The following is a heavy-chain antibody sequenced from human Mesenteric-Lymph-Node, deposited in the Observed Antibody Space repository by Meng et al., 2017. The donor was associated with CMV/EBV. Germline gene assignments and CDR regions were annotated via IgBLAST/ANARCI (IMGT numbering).Heavy chain of an antibody. Sequence: LTCSTSGFDFDSYALHWVRQAPGKGLEWVAINSLDGGNKCYAVSAKSRFIISRDNSKNTLYLQMSGLSAEDAGVYYCARDYRVGGIGYWGQGALVTVSS. CDR2: NSLDGGNK. D-gene: IGHD1-26*01. CDR3: ARDYRVGGIGY. J-gene: IGHJ4*02. V-gene: IGHV3-30-3*01. CDR1: GFDFDSYA.